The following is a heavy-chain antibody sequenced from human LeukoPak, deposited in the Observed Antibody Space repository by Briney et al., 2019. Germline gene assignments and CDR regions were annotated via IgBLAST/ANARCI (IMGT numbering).Heavy chain of an antibody. D-gene: IGHD6-13*01. CDR2: ISSSSSTI. Sequence: GGSLRLSCAASGFTFSSYAMSWVRQAPGKGLEWVSYISSSSSTIYYADSVKGRFTISRDNAKNSLYLQMNSLRAEDTAVYYCARDGGYSSSWHSFDYWGQGTLVTVSS. J-gene: IGHJ4*02. CDR3: ARDGGYSSSWHSFDY. CDR1: GFTFSSYA. V-gene: IGHV3-48*04.